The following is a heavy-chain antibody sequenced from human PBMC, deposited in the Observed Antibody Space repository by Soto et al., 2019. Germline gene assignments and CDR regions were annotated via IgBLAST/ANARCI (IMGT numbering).Heavy chain of an antibody. CDR2: ISYDGSNK. CDR3: AGSGRSNAFDI. D-gene: IGHD3-3*01. V-gene: IGHV3-30*03. J-gene: IGHJ3*02. CDR1: GFTFSSYG. Sequence: QVQLVESGGGVVQPGRSLRLSCAASGFTFSSYGMHWVRQAPGKGLEWVAVISYDGSNKYYADSVKGRFTISRDNSKNTLYLQMNSLRAEDTAVYYCAGSGRSNAFDIWGQGTMVTVSS.